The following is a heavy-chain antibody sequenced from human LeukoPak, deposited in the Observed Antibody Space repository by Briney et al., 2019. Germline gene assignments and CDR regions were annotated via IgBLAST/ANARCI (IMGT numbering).Heavy chain of an antibody. CDR2: INPNSGGT. D-gene: IGHD4-17*01. CDR3: ARVGENGDYFDY. V-gene: IGHV1-2*02. Sequence: ASVKVSCKASGYTFTGYYMHWVRQAPGQGLEWMGWINPNSGGTNYAQKFQGRVTMTRDTSISTAYMELSRLRSDGTAVYYCARVGENGDYFDYWGQGTLVTVSS. CDR1: GYTFTGYY. J-gene: IGHJ4*02.